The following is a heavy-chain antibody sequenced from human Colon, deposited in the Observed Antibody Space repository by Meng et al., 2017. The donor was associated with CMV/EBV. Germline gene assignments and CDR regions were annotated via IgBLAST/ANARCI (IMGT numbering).Heavy chain of an antibody. CDR3: ARSHETLDFWSGYTAFDI. CDR2: IYYSGST. J-gene: IGHJ3*02. Sequence: SETLSLTCTVSGGSISSSSYYWGWIRQPPGKGLEWIGSIYYSGSTYYNPSLKSRVTISVDTSKNQFSLKLSSVTAADTAVYYCARSHETLDFWSGYTAFDIWGQGTMVTVSS. D-gene: IGHD3-3*01. V-gene: IGHV4-39*07. CDR1: GGSISSSSYY.